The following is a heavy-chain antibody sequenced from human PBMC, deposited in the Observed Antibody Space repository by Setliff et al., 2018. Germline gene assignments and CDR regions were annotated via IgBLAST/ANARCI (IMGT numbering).Heavy chain of an antibody. CDR3: ARATRDSGGWYYEYNWFDP. D-gene: IGHD6-19*01. CDR1: GYAFTGYY. Sequence: ASVKVSCKASGYAFTGYYLHWVRQAPGQGLEWMGWINPDSGATNYAQKFQGRVTMTRDTSINTAYMELSTLTSDDTAVYFCARATRDSGGWYYEYNWFDPWGQGTLVTVSS. V-gene: IGHV1-2*02. CDR2: INPDSGAT. J-gene: IGHJ5*02.